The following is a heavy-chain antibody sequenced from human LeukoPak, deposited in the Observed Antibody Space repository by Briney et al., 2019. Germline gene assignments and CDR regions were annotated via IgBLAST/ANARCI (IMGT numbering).Heavy chain of an antibody. CDR3: LRDAGWCRGDY. CDR1: GFNFGDSW. CDR2: IKGDGSKK. J-gene: IGHJ4*02. D-gene: IGHD6-19*01. Sequence: PGGSLRLSCTASGFNFGDSWMSWVRQAPGKGLEWVANIKGDGSKKKYVDSVRGRFTISRDNAKNSLYLQMNSLSVEDTAVYFCLRDAGWCRGDYWGQGTLVSVSS. V-gene: IGHV3-7*01.